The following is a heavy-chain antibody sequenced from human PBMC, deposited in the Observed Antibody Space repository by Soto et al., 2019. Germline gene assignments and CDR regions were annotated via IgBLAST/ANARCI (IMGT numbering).Heavy chain of an antibody. CDR1: GYSFTSYW. CDR3: ARHLTADPLRPFF. V-gene: IGHV5-51*01. Sequence: GESLKISCKGSGYSFTSYWIGWVRQMPGKGLEWMGIIYPGDSHIRYSPSFQGQVTISADKSINTAYLQWSSLKASDTAMYYCARHLTADPLRPFFWGRGTLVTVSS. J-gene: IGHJ4*02. CDR2: IYPGDSHI.